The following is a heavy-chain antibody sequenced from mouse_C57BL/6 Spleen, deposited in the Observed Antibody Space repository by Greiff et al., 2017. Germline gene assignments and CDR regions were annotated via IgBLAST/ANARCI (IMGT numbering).Heavy chain of an antibody. D-gene: IGHD1-1*01. V-gene: IGHV1-81*01. CDR3: ASQGTYYGSDYFDY. CDR1: GYTFTSYG. J-gene: IGHJ2*01. CDR2: IYPRSGNT. Sequence: QVQLQQSGAELARPGASVKLSCKASGYTFTSYGISWVKQRTGQGLEWIGEIYPRSGNTYYNEKFKGKATLTADKSSSTAYMELRSLTSEDSAVYFCASQGTYYGSDYFDYWGQGTTLTVSS.